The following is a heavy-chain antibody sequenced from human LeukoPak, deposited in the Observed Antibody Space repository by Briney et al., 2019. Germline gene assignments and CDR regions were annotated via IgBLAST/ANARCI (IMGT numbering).Heavy chain of an antibody. CDR3: AKKYYYDGSGSFPHDAFDI. Sequence: GGSVRLSCAASGFTFNNYAMGWLRQAPGRGLEWVSGISCTGGSRYYADSVKGRFTISRDNSKNTLSLQMNSLRVEDTAIYYCAKKYYYDGSGSFPHDAFDIWGQGTMVTVSS. J-gene: IGHJ3*02. CDR1: GFTFNNYA. CDR2: ISCTGGSR. V-gene: IGHV3-23*01. D-gene: IGHD3-22*01.